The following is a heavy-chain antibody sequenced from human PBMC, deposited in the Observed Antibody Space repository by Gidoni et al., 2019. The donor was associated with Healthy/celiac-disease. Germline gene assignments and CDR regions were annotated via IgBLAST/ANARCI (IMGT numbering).Heavy chain of an antibody. J-gene: IGHJ4*02. Sequence: PGRSLRLSCAASGFTFSSYAMHWVRQAPGKGLEWVAVISYDGSNKYYADSVKGRFTISRDNSKNTLYLQMNSLRAEDTAVYYCASSDDSSGDEDWGQGTLVTVSS. CDR1: GFTFSSYA. CDR3: ASSDDSSGDED. CDR2: ISYDGSNK. D-gene: IGHD3-22*01. V-gene: IGHV3-30-3*01.